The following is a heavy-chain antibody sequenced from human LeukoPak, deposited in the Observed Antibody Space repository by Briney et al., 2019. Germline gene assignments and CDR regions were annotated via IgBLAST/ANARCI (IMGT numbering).Heavy chain of an antibody. D-gene: IGHD3-9*01. V-gene: IGHV1-18*01. J-gene: IGHJ4*02. CDR1: GYTFTSYG. Sequence: ASVKVSCKASGYTFTSYGISWVRQAPGQGHEWMGWISAYNGNTNYAQKFQGRVTMTRNTSISTAYMELSSLRSEVTAVYYCARVGARSVTIFSASAQGLDYWGQGTLVTVSS. CDR3: ARVGARSVTIFSASAQGLDY. CDR2: ISAYNGNT.